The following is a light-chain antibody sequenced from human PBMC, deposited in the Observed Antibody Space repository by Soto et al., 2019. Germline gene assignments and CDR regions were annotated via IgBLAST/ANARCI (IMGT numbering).Light chain of an antibody. V-gene: IGLV2-8*01. Sequence: QSALTQPPSASGSPGQSVTISCTGTKNDVGFYDFVSWYQHHPGKAPRLIIYEVVQRPSGVPDRFSSSKSGNTASLTVSGLQAADEADYFCKSYAGSNTYVFGSGTKVTVL. CDR1: KNDVGFYDF. J-gene: IGLJ1*01. CDR2: EVV. CDR3: KSYAGSNTYV.